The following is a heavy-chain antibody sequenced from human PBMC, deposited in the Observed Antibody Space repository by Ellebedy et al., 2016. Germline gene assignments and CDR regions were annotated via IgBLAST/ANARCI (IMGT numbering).Heavy chain of an antibody. Sequence: ASVKVSCXASGYTFTSYAMHWVRQAPGQRLEWMGWINAGNGNTKYSQKFQGRVTITRDTSASTAYMELSSLRSEDTAVYYCARSGPNAANRLLVDQLLYRYYYYGMDVWGQGTTVTVSS. CDR3: ARSGPNAANRLLVDQLLYRYYYYGMDV. V-gene: IGHV1-3*01. D-gene: IGHD3-10*01. CDR1: GYTFTSYA. CDR2: INAGNGNT. J-gene: IGHJ6*02.